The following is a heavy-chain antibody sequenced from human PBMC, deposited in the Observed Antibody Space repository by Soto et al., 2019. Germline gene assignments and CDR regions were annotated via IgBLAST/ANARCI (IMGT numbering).Heavy chain of an antibody. Sequence: EVQLVQSGAEVKKPGESLEISCKGSGYSFTSYWVAWVRQMPGKGLEWMGIVWPGDSDARYSPSFQGQVTISADKSISTAYLQWSSLKASDTAMYYCARRSDYLSYWYFDLWGRGTLVTVSS. D-gene: IGHD4-17*01. CDR3: ARRSDYLSYWYFDL. CDR2: VWPGDSDA. V-gene: IGHV5-51*03. J-gene: IGHJ2*01. CDR1: GYSFTSYW.